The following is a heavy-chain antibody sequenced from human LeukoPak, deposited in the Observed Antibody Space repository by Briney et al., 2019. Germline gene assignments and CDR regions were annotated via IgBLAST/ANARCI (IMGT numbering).Heavy chain of an antibody. J-gene: IGHJ4*02. D-gene: IGHD3-10*01. CDR1: GITFNNYG. CDR3: AKRITMVRGVIRPAPFDY. Sequence: PGGSLRLSCAASGITFNNYGMSWVRQAPGKGLEWVSSISNGGDHRFYADSVRGRFTISRDNSKNTLYLQMDSLRAEDTAVYYCAKRITMVRGVIRPAPFDYWGQGTLVTVSS. V-gene: IGHV3-23*01. CDR2: ISNGGDHR.